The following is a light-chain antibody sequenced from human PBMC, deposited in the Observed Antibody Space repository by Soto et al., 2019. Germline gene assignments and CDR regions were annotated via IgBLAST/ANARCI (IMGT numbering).Light chain of an antibody. J-gene: IGKJ1*01. CDR3: QQFNNYFSWT. V-gene: IGKV1D-13*01. CDR1: QGISSA. CDR2: DAS. Sequence: AIQLTQSPSSLSASVGDRVTITCRASQGISSALAWYQQKPGKAPKLLIYDASSLESGVPSRFGGSGSGTDFTLTISSLQPEDFATYYCQQFNNYFSWTFGQGTKVEIK.